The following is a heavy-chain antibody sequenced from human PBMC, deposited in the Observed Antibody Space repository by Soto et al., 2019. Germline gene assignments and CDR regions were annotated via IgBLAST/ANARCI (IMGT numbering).Heavy chain of an antibody. CDR3: ARRRITIFGVVTRFDY. J-gene: IGHJ4*02. D-gene: IGHD3-3*01. CDR2: IWYDGSNK. V-gene: IGHV3-33*01. Sequence: SLRLSCAPSGFTFSSYGMHWVRQAPCKGLEWVAVIWYDGSNKYYADSVKGRFTTSRDNSKNTLYLQMNSLRAEDTAVYYCARRRITIFGVVTRFDYRGQGTLGTVSS. CDR1: GFTFSSYG.